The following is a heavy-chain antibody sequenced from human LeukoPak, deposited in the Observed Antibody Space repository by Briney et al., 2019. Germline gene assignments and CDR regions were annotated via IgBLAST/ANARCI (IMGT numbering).Heavy chain of an antibody. D-gene: IGHD3-22*01. V-gene: IGHV4-59*01. CDR3: ARGTPGLTGYYDSSGYHFDY. Sequence: SETLSLTCTVSGGSISSYYWSWIRQPPGKGLEWIGYISYSGSTNYNPSLKSRVTISVDTSKNQFSLKLSSVTAADTAVYYCARGTPGLTGYYDSSGYHFDYWGQGTLVTVSS. CDR1: GGSISSYY. J-gene: IGHJ4*02. CDR2: ISYSGST.